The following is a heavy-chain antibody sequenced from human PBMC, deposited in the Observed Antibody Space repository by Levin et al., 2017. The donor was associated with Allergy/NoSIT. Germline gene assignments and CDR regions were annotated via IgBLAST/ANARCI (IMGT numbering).Heavy chain of an antibody. V-gene: IGHV4-59*01. CDR3: ARGRDGYTQSDY. CDR2: IYYTGSA. Sequence: GSLRLSCTVSGGSISNYYWNWIRQPPGKGLEWIGYIYYTGSANYNPSLKSRVTISVDTSKNQFSLKVSSVTAADTAVYYCARGRDGYTQSDYWGQGTLVAVSS. CDR1: GGSISNYY. D-gene: IGHD5-24*01. J-gene: IGHJ4*02.